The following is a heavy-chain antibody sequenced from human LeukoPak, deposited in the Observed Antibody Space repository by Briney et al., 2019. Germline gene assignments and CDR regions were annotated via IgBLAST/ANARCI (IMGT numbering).Heavy chain of an antibody. CDR1: GGSFSGYY. CDR2: INHSGST. V-gene: IGHV4-34*01. J-gene: IGHJ6*03. D-gene: IGHD3-3*01. Sequence: SETLSLTCAVYGGSFSGYYWSWIRQPPGKGLEWIGEINHSGSTNYNPSLKSRVTISVDTSKNQFSLKLSSVTAADTAVYYCARHRGDNTIFGVARRNYYMDVWGKGTTVTVSS. CDR3: ARHRGDNTIFGVARRNYYMDV.